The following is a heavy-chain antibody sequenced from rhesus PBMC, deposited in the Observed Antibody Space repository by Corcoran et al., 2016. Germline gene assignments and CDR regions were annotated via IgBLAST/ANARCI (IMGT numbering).Heavy chain of an antibody. D-gene: IGHD5-12*01. V-gene: IGHV3-136*01. J-gene: IGHJ4*01. CDR3: TRSRGYSYSFPSYFDY. CDR1: GFTFSSYD. CDR2: ISYTGKPI. Sequence: EVQLVESGGGLVQPGGSLRLSCAASGFTFSSYDMSWVRQAPGKGLEWVSYISYTGKPIYYADPGKGRFTISRDNAKNSLSLQMSSLRAEDTAVYYCTRSRGYSYSFPSYFDYWGQGVLVTVSS.